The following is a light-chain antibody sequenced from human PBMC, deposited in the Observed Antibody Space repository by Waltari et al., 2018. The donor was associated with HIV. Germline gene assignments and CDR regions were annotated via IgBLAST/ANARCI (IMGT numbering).Light chain of an antibody. V-gene: IGLV1-44*01. CDR2: SNN. Sequence: QSVLTQPPSASGTPGQNVTLSCSGNTSNIGTNIVNWYQQFPGAAPKLLIYSNNQRPSGVPARFPGSKSGTSASLAISGLQSEDEADYFCAAWDDTLNGLFGGGTKLTVL. CDR1: TSNIGTNI. J-gene: IGLJ2*01. CDR3: AAWDDTLNGL.